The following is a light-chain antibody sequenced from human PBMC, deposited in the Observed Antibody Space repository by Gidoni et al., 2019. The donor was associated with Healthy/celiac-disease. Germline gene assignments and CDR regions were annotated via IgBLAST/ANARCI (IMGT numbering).Light chain of an antibody. CDR3: QSYDSSLSGFVV. CDR1: SSNIGAGYD. J-gene: IGLJ3*02. V-gene: IGLV1-40*01. Sequence: QSVLTQPPSVSGAPGQRVTISCTGSSSNIGAGYDVHWYQQLPGTAPKLLIYGNNNRPSGVPDRFSVSKSGTSASLAITGLQAEDEADYYCQSYDSSLSGFVVFGGGTKLTVL. CDR2: GNN.